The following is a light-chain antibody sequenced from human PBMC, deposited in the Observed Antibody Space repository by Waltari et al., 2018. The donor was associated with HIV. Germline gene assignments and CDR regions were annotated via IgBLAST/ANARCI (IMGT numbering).Light chain of an antibody. CDR3: QQYGSLPYT. Sequence: EIVLTQSPGTLSLSPGATATLSCRASQTVNSRHLAWYQQRPGQAPRLLIYGTSTRVSVIPDRFSGIGSGTDFTLTISRLESEDFAVYSCQQYGSLPYTFGQGTKLEI. CDR2: GTS. V-gene: IGKV3-20*01. CDR1: QTVNSRH. J-gene: IGKJ2*01.